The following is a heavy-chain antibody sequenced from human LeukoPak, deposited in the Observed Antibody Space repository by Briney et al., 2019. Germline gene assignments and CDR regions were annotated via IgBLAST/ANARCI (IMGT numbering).Heavy chain of an antibody. CDR1: GGSFSGYY. V-gene: IGHV4-34*01. Sequence: KASETLSLTCAVYGGSFSGYYWSWIRQPPGKGLEWIGEINHSGSTNYNPSLKSRVTISVDTSKNQFSLRLSSVSAADTAVYYCAGAFRYSSSGISVGYWGQGRLVTVSS. D-gene: IGHD6-13*01. CDR2: INHSGST. J-gene: IGHJ4*02. CDR3: AGAFRYSSSGISVGY.